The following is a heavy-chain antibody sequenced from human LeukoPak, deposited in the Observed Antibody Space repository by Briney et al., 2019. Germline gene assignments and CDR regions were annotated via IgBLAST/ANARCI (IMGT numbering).Heavy chain of an antibody. CDR2: IYYSGST. CDR1: GGSISSGGYY. J-gene: IGHJ3*02. D-gene: IGHD6-6*01. V-gene: IGHV4-31*03. CDR3: ARESIAARPHAFDI. Sequence: SETLSLTCTVSGGSISSGGYYWSWIRQHPGKGLEWIGYIYYSGSTYYNPSLKSRVTISVDTSKNQFSLKLSSVTAADTAAYYCARESIAARPHAFDIWGQGTTVTVSS.